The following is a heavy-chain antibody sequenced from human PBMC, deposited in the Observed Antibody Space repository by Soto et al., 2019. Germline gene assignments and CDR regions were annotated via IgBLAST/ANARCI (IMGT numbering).Heavy chain of an antibody. J-gene: IGHJ5*02. CDR2: ISPDGRGP. CDR1: GYNFTTYY. D-gene: IGHD3-22*01. CDR3: ARGSGYCTTKTCYFFAFDL. V-gene: IGHV1-46*01. Sequence: QVQLVQSRAEVTKPGASVTISCKASGYNFTTYYFHWVRQAPGHGLESMGIISPDGRGPIYAQNFQSRVSMTRDTSTSTVYLQLSSLRTEDTAVYFCARGSGYCTTKTCYFFAFDLWGQGTLVTVSS.